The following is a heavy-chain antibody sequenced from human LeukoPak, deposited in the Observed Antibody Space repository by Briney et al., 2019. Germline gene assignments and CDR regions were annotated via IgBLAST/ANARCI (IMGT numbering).Heavy chain of an antibody. Sequence: ASVKVSCKASGYILTGYYMHWVRQAPGQGLEWMGWINPNSGDTSYAQKFQGRVTMTRDMSTSTVYMELSSLRSEDTAVYFCARDYILPLVTDNGDGFAIWGQGTVVSVSS. CDR1: GYILTGYY. D-gene: IGHD4-23*01. J-gene: IGHJ3*02. V-gene: IGHV1-2*02. CDR2: INPNSGDT. CDR3: ARDYILPLVTDNGDGFAI.